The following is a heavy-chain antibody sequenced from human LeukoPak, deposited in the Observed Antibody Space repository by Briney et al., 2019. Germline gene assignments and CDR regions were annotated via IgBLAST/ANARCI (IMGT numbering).Heavy chain of an antibody. CDR1: GCSISSSSYY. J-gene: IGHJ4*02. Sequence: SETLSLTCTVSGCSISSSSYYWGWVRQPPGKGREWIGYIYYSGSTNYNPSLKSRVTISVDTSKNQFSLKLSSVTAADTAVYYCARGEQLWSLWGQGTLVTVSS. CDR3: ARGEQLWSL. D-gene: IGHD5-18*01. V-gene: IGHV4-61*05. CDR2: IYYSGST.